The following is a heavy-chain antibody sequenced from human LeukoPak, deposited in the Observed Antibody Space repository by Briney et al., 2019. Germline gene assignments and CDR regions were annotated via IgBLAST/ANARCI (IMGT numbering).Heavy chain of an antibody. J-gene: IGHJ6*03. Sequence: ASVKVSCKASGYTFTSYYMHWVRQAPGQGLEWMGIINPSGGSTSYAQKFQGRVTMTRDTSTSTVYMELSSLRAEDTAVYYCARDPRQVITMVRGPYYYYYMDVWGKGTTVTISS. CDR2: INPSGGST. D-gene: IGHD3-10*01. V-gene: IGHV1-46*01. CDR3: ARDPRQVITMVRGPYYYYYMDV. CDR1: GYTFTSYY.